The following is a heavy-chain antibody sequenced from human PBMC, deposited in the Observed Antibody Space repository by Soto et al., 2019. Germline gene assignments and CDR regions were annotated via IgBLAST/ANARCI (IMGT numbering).Heavy chain of an antibody. CDR1: GYTFTSYD. D-gene: IGHD2-15*01. J-gene: IGHJ2*01. Sequence: QVQLVQSGAEVKKPGASVKVSCKASGYTFTSYDINWVRQATGQGLEWRGWMNPNSGNTGYAQKFQGRVTMTRNTARSTAYMELSSLGSEDTAVEYCARGRWGYCSGGSCYSGWYFDLWGRGTRVTVSS. CDR3: ARGRWGYCSGGSCYSGWYFDL. CDR2: MNPNSGNT. V-gene: IGHV1-8*01.